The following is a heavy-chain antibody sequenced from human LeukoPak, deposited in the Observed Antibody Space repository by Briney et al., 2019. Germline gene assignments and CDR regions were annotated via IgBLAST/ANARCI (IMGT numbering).Heavy chain of an antibody. CDR2: IYYSGST. CDR3: ARDIVRGEDAFDI. Sequence: SETLSLTCTVSGGSISSSSYYWGWIRQPPGKGLEWIGSIYYSGSTYYNPSLKSRVTISVDTSKNQFSLKLTSVTAAGTAVYYCARDIVRGEDAFDIWGQGTMVTVSS. V-gene: IGHV4-39*07. D-gene: IGHD3-10*01. CDR1: GGSISSSSYY. J-gene: IGHJ3*02.